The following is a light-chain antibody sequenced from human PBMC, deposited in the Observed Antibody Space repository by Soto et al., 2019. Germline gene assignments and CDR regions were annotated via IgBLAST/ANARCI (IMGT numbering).Light chain of an antibody. J-gene: IGLJ2*01. CDR1: SSNIGAGYD. CDR2: GNT. V-gene: IGLV1-40*01. Sequence: QSVLTQPPSVSGAPGQRVTISCTGSSSNIGAGYDVNWYQQLPGTAPKLLIYGNTNRPSGVPDRFSGSKSGTSGSLAISGLQTEDEAEYYCLSWDTSLSGSVFGGGTKLTVL. CDR3: LSWDTSLSGSV.